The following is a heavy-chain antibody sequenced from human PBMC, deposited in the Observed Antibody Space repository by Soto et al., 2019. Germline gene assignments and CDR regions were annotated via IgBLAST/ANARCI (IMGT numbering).Heavy chain of an antibody. J-gene: IGHJ5*02. Sequence: SVKVSCKASGFTFTSSAVQWVRQARGQRLEWIGWIVVGSGNTNYAQKFQERVTITRDMSTSTAYMELSSLRSEDTAVYYCAATQYCSSTSCSAFDPWGQGTLVTVS. D-gene: IGHD2-2*01. CDR3: AATQYCSSTSCSAFDP. CDR1: GFTFTSSA. V-gene: IGHV1-58*01. CDR2: IVVGSGNT.